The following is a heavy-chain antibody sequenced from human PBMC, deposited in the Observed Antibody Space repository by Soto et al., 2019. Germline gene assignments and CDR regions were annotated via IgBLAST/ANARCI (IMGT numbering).Heavy chain of an antibody. J-gene: IGHJ4*02. CDR1: GSTFPIST. D-gene: IGHD4-17*01. Sequence: ASVKVSCKATGSTFPISTVSWVRQAPGQGLEWMGWINAHNGNTKYAQKFQGRLTMTTDTSTGTGYTELRSLRSDDTAIYFCAIADYGDPDYWGQGTLVTVSS. CDR3: AIADYGDPDY. V-gene: IGHV1-18*01. CDR2: INAHNGNT.